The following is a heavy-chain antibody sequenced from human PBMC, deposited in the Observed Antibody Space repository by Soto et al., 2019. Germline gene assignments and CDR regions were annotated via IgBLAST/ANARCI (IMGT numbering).Heavy chain of an antibody. CDR2: IYSGGST. CDR1: GFTFSSYA. Sequence: PGGSLRLSCAAPGFTFSSYAMHWVRQAPGKGLEWVSVIYSGGSTYYADSVKGRFTISRDNSKNTLYLQMNSLRAEDTAVYYCARAPRARRDGYNFYYYYGMDVWGQGTTVTV. CDR3: ARAPRARRDGYNFYYYYGMDV. J-gene: IGHJ6*02. V-gene: IGHV3-53*01. D-gene: IGHD5-12*01.